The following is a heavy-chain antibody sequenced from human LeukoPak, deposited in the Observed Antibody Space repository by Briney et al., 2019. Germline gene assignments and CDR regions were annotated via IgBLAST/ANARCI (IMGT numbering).Heavy chain of an antibody. Sequence: SETLSLPCTVSGDSISNYYWSWIRQTPGKGLEWIGYIHTSGSTYYNPSLKSRVTISVDTSKNQFSLKLSSVTAADTAVYFCARGYYDTSAYSNPFDFWGQGTLVTVSS. CDR3: ARGYYDTSAYSNPFDF. CDR1: GDSISNYY. CDR2: IHTSGST. J-gene: IGHJ4*02. D-gene: IGHD3-22*01. V-gene: IGHV4-4*09.